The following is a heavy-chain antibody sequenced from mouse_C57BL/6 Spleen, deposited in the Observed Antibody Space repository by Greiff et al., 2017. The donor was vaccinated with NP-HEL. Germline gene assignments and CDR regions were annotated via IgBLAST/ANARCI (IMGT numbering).Heavy chain of an antibody. CDR1: GYTFTSYW. CDR2: IDPSDSYT. CDR3: ARSYGNYVFAY. V-gene: IGHV1-69*01. J-gene: IGHJ3*01. D-gene: IGHD2-1*01. Sequence: QVQLQQSGAELVMPGASVKLSCKASGYTFTSYWMHWVKQRPGQGLEWIGEIDPSDSYTNYNQKFKGKSTLTVDKSSSTAYMQLSSLTSEDSAVYYCARSYGNYVFAYWGQGTLVTVSA.